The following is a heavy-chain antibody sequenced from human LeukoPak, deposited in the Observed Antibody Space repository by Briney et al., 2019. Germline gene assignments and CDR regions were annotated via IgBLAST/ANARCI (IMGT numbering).Heavy chain of an antibody. Sequence: SETLSLTCAVYGGSFSGYYWSWIRQPPGKGLEWIGEINHSGSTNYNPSLKSRVTISVDTSKNQFSLKLSSVTAADTAVYYCARGGVYYDFWSGYFLSPYFDYWGQGTLVTVSS. J-gene: IGHJ4*02. CDR1: GGSFSGYY. CDR2: INHSGST. D-gene: IGHD3-3*01. V-gene: IGHV4-34*01. CDR3: ARGGVYYDFWSGYFLSPYFDY.